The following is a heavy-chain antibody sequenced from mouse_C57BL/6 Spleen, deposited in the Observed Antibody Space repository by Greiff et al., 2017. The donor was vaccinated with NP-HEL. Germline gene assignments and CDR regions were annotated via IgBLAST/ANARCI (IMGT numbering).Heavy chain of an antibody. CDR2: IHPNSGST. J-gene: IGHJ3*01. CDR1: GYTFTSYW. V-gene: IGHV1-64*01. D-gene: IGHD2-4*01. Sequence: QVQLKQPGAELVKPGASVKLSCKASGYTFTSYWMHWVKQRPGQGLEWIGMIHPNSGSTNYNEKFKSKATLTVDKSSSTAYMQLSSLTSEDSAVYYCARSDYDYDGGFAYWGQGTLVTVSA. CDR3: ARSDYDYDGGFAY.